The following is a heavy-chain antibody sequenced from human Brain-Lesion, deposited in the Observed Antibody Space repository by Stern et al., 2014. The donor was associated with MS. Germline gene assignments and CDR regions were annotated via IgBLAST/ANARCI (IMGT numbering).Heavy chain of an antibody. D-gene: IGHD5-18*01. Sequence: QVQLVESGPGLVKPSDTLSLTCSVSGDSLSSSTFYWGWIRQPPGKGPEWIGSVYYSGNTYYHPSLKSRVTISVETSKNQFSLRLTSVTAADTAVYYCARHQLGYGYAYLRYWGQGTLVTVSS. CDR3: ARHQLGYGYAYLRY. J-gene: IGHJ4*02. V-gene: IGHV4-39*01. CDR2: VYYSGNT. CDR1: GDSLSSSTFY.